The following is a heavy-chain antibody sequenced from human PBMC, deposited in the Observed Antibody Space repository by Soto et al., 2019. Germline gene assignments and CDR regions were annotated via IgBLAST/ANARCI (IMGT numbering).Heavy chain of an antibody. Sequence: SETLSLTCTVSGGSISSYYWSWIRQPRGKGLGWIGYIYYSGSTNYNPSLKSRVTISVDTSKNQFSLKLSSVTAADTAVYYCARDLYLGYYYGSGSLDRYYYYYYGMDVWGQGTTVT. CDR1: GGSISSYY. CDR3: ARDLYLGYYYGSGSLDRYYYYYYGMDV. J-gene: IGHJ6*02. CDR2: IYYSGST. D-gene: IGHD3-10*01. V-gene: IGHV4-59*01.